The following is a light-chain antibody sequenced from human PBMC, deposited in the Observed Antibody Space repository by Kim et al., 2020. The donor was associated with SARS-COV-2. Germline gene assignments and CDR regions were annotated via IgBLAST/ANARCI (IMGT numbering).Light chain of an antibody. CDR2: SNN. J-gene: IGLJ1*01. CDR3: AAWDDSRNGYV. Sequence: RVSVSCSWSCSNIGSYTVNCNRRLPATAPKLLIYSNNRRPSGVPDRFSGSKSGTSASLAISGLQSEDETDYYCAAWDDSRNGYVFGTGTKVTVL. CDR1: CSNIGSYT. V-gene: IGLV1-44*01.